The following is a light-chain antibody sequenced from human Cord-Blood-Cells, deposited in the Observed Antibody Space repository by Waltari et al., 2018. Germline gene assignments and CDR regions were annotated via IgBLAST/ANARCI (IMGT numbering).Light chain of an antibody. CDR3: SSYAGSYTYV. J-gene: IGLJ1*01. V-gene: IGLV2-11*01. CDR1: SSDVGGYNY. Sequence: QSALTQPRSASGSPGQSVTISCTGTSSDVGGYNYVSWYQQHPGKAPKLMIYDVSKRPSGVPDRFSGSKSGNTASLTISGLQAEDEADYYCSSYAGSYTYVFGTGTKVTVL. CDR2: DVS.